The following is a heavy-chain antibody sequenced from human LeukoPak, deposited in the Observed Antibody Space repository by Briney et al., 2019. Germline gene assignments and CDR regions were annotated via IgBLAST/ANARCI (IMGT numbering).Heavy chain of an antibody. J-gene: IGHJ4*02. CDR1: GYTFTSYG. CDR3: ARDTSSLITGTALIFDY. Sequence: GASVKVSCKASGYTFTSYGISWVRQAPGQGLEWMGWISAYNGNTNYAQKLQGRVTMTTDTSTSTAYMELRSLRSDGTAVYYCARDTSSLITGTALIFDYWGQGTLVTVSS. V-gene: IGHV1-18*01. D-gene: IGHD1-7*01. CDR2: ISAYNGNT.